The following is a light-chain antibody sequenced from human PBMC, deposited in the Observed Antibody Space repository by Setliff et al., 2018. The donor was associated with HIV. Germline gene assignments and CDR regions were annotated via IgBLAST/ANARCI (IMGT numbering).Light chain of an antibody. J-gene: IGLJ1*01. Sequence: QSVLTQPASVSGSPGQSITISCTGTSSDVGSYNLVSWYQQHPGKAPKLMIYEGSKRPSGVSNRFSGSKSGNTASLTISRLQAEDEADYYCCSYAGSSTYVFGTGTKGTVL. CDR2: EGS. V-gene: IGLV2-23*01. CDR3: CSYAGSSTYV. CDR1: SSDVGSYNL.